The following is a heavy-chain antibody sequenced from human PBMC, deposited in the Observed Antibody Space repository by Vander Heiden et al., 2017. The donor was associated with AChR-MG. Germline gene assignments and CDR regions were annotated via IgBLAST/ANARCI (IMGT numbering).Heavy chain of an antibody. CDR1: GYTLTELS. CDR2: FDPEDGET. J-gene: IGHJ4*02. Sequence: QVQLVQSGAAVKKPGGSVKVSCKVSGYTLTELSMPGVGQAPGKGLEWMGGFDPEDGETIYAQKFQGRVTMTEDTSTDTAYMELSSLRSEDTAVYYCATDFELPPPDYGDYRTRFDYWGQGTLVTVSS. CDR3: ATDFELPPPDYGDYRTRFDY. D-gene: IGHD4-17*01. V-gene: IGHV1-24*01.